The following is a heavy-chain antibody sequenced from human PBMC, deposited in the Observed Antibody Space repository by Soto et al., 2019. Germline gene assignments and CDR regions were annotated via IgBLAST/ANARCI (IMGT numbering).Heavy chain of an antibody. J-gene: IGHJ4*02. Sequence: QVQLVESGGGVVQPGRSLRLSCAASGFTFSSYGMHWVRQAPGKGLEWVAVISYDGSNKYYADSVKGRFTISRDNSKNTLYLQMNSLRAEDTAVYYCAKNAVYGSVTIAYWGQGTLVTVSS. CDR1: GFTFSSYG. CDR2: ISYDGSNK. V-gene: IGHV3-30*18. D-gene: IGHD3-10*01. CDR3: AKNAVYGSVTIAY.